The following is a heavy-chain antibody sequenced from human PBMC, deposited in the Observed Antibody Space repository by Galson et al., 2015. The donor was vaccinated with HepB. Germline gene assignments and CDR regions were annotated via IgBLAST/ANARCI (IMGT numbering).Heavy chain of an antibody. J-gene: IGHJ3*02. CDR3: ARKGAVAGPKGAFDI. Sequence: QSGAEVKKPGESLRISCKGSGYSFTSYWISWVRQMPGKGLEWMGRIDPSDSYTNYSPSFQGHVTISADKSISTAYLQWSSLKASDTAMYYCARKGAVAGPKGAFDIWGQGTMVTVSS. CDR1: GYSFTSYW. V-gene: IGHV5-10-1*01. D-gene: IGHD6-19*01. CDR2: IDPSDSYT.